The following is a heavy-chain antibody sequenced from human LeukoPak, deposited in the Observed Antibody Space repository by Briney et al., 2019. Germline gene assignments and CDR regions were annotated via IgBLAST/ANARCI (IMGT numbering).Heavy chain of an antibody. J-gene: IGHJ4*02. V-gene: IGHV3-23*01. Sequence: VGSLRLSCAASGFTFSDYYMSWIRQAPGKGLEWVSAITGSDLTTYYADSVKGPFTISRDNSKNTLYLQMNSLRAEDTAVYYCARSRYSSGRGAFEYWGQGTLVTVSS. CDR3: ARSRYSSGRGAFEY. D-gene: IGHD6-19*01. CDR2: ITGSDLTT. CDR1: GFTFSDYY.